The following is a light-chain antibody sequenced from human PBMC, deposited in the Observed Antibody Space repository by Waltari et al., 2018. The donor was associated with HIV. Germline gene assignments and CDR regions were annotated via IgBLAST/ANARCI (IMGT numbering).Light chain of an antibody. CDR2: DVT. CDR3: CSYGTSRSSYLL. V-gene: IGLV2-23*02. CDR1: SSDIGTYNL. Sequence: QSALTQAASVSGPPGQSITISCTGSSSDIGTYNLVAWYQKHPGKGPKLLIYDVTKRPSGVSNRFSASKSGHTASLTISGLQTEDEADYYCCSYGTSRSSYLLFGGGTELTIL. J-gene: IGLJ2*01.